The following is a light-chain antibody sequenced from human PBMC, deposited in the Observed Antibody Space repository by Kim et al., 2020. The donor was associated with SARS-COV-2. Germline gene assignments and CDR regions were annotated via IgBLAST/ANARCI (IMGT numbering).Light chain of an antibody. J-gene: IGLJ3*02. Sequence: ELTQPPSASGTPGQRVTISCSGTTSNIGSDTVNWYQQFPGTAPKLLIYSSTQRPSGVPGRFSGSKSGTSASLAISALQSEDEADYYCASWDEGLNGPVFGGGTQLTVL. V-gene: IGLV1-44*01. CDR1: TSNIGSDT. CDR3: ASWDEGLNGPV. CDR2: SST.